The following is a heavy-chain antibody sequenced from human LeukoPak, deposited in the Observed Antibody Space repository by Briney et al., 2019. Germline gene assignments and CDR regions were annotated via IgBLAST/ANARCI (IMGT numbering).Heavy chain of an antibody. CDR3: TTDGGRKSRPYHFDY. V-gene: IGHV3-15*01. D-gene: IGHD3-16*01. Sequence: PGGSLRLSCAASGFTFSNAWMSWVRQAPGKGLEWVGRIKSKIDGGTTDYAAPVKGRFTISRDDSKNALYLQMNSLKTEDTAVYYCTTDGGRKSRPYHFDYWGQGTLVTVSS. CDR2: IKSKIDGGTT. J-gene: IGHJ4*02. CDR1: GFTFSNAW.